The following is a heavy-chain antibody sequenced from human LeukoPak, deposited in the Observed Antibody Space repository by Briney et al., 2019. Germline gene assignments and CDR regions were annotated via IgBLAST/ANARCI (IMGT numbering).Heavy chain of an antibody. CDR3: TTDEYYDFWSGSPLDY. CDR2: IKSKTDGGTT. Sequence: GGSLRLSCAGSGLTFSNAWMSWVRQAPGKGLEWVGRIKSKTDGGTTDYAAPVKGRFTISRDDSKNTLYLQMNSLKTEDTAVYYCTTDEYYDFWSGSPLDYWGQGTLVTVSS. CDR1: GLTFSNAW. D-gene: IGHD3-3*01. V-gene: IGHV3-15*01. J-gene: IGHJ4*02.